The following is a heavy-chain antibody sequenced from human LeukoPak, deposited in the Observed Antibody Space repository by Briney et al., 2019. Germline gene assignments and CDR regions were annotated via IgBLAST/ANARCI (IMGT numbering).Heavy chain of an antibody. CDR1: GFAFSNHG. CDR3: ARDRGVSYFDY. Sequence: GGSLRLSCAASGFAFSNHGMHWVRQAPGKGLEWVAVIWYDGSNKYYADSVKGRFTISRDNSKNTLYLQMDSLRAEDTAMYYCARDRGVSYFDYWGQGTQVTVSS. CDR2: IWYDGSNK. V-gene: IGHV3-33*01. D-gene: IGHD3-10*01. J-gene: IGHJ4*02.